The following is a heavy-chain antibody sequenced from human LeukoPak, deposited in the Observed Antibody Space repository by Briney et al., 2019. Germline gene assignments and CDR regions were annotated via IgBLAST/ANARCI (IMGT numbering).Heavy chain of an antibody. D-gene: IGHD5-12*01. CDR3: ARWGGYAYYFDY. Sequence: SKTLSLTCAVYGGSFSGYYWSWIRQPPGKGLEWIGEINHSGSTNYNPSLKSRVTISVDTSKNQFSLKLSSVTAADTAVYYCARWGGYAYYFDYWGQGTLVTVSS. V-gene: IGHV4-34*01. CDR1: GGSFSGYY. CDR2: INHSGST. J-gene: IGHJ4*02.